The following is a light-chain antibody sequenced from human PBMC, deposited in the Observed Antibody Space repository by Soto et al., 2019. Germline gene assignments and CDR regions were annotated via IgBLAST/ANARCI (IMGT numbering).Light chain of an antibody. V-gene: IGKV3-20*01. J-gene: IGKJ5*01. Sequence: EIVLTQSPGTLSLSPGERATLSCGASQSVNSNLAWYQQKPGQAPRLLIYVASVRATGIPDRFSGSGSGADFTLTISRLEPEDFAIYYCQQYATAPITFGQGTRLEIK. CDR2: VAS. CDR1: QSVNSN. CDR3: QQYATAPIT.